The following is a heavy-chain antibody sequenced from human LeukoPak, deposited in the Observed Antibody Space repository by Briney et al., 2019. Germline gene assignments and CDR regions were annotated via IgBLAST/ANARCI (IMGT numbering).Heavy chain of an antibody. V-gene: IGHV2-5*02. D-gene: IGHD3-9*01. Sequence: SGPTLVKPTQALTLTCTFSGFSLSTSGVGVGWIRQPPGKALEWLSLIYLDDDKRYSPSLKIRLTIPKDPSKNQVVITMTNIDPVDTATYYCAHIVVYYDILTGYFNWFDPWGQGTLVTVSS. CDR1: GFSLSTSGVG. J-gene: IGHJ5*02. CDR3: AHIVVYYDILTGYFNWFDP. CDR2: IYLDDDK.